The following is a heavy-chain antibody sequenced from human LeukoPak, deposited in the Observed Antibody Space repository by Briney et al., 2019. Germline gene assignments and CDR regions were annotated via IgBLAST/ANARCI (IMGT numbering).Heavy chain of an antibody. J-gene: IGHJ4*02. D-gene: IGHD6-13*01. CDR3: ARDHRYSSSWYPDY. Sequence: GASVNVSCKASGYTFTSYGISWVRQAPGQGLEWMGWISTYNGNTNYAQKLQGRVTMTTDTSTSTAYMELRSLRSDDTAVYYCARDHRYSSSWYPDYWGQGTLVTVSS. CDR1: GYTFTSYG. CDR2: ISTYNGNT. V-gene: IGHV1-18*01.